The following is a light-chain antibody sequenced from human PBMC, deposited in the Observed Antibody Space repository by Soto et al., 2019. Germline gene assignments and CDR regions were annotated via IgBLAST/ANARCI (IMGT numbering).Light chain of an antibody. CDR3: QKSYRSTWT. CDR2: AAS. CDR1: QSISTY. J-gene: IGKJ1*01. V-gene: IGKV1-39*01. Sequence: DIQMTQSPSSLSASLVDRVTITCRASQSISTYLNWYQQRPGKAPKLLIYAASSLQSGVPSMFSGSGSETHFNLTISSLKPQDFATYSCQKSYRSTWTFGQGTKVDIK.